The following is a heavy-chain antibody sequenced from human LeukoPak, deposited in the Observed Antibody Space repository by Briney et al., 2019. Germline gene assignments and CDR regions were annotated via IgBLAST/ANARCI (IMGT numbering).Heavy chain of an antibody. Sequence: SETLSLTCTVSGGSISSYYWSWIRQPPGKGLEWIGYIYYSGSTNYNPSLKSRVTISVDTSKNQFSLKLSSVTAADTAVYYCARADSYGFYYMDVWGKGTTVTISS. CDR3: ARADSYGFYYMDV. J-gene: IGHJ6*03. V-gene: IGHV4-59*01. CDR2: IYYSGST. D-gene: IGHD5-18*01. CDR1: GGSISSYY.